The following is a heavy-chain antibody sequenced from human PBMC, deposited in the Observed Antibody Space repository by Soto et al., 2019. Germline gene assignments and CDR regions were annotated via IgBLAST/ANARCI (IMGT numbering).Heavy chain of an antibody. CDR3: ARVRHQTTVNVRVYYFDY. V-gene: IGHV4-31*03. CDR2: IYYSGST. J-gene: IGHJ4*02. D-gene: IGHD4-4*01. CDR1: GGSISSGGYY. Sequence: PSETLSLTCTVSGGSISSGGYYWSWIRQHPGKGLEWIGYIYYSGSTYYNPSLKSRVTISVDTSKNQFSLKLSSVTAADTAVYYCARVRHQTTVNVRVYYFDYWGQRTLVTVSS.